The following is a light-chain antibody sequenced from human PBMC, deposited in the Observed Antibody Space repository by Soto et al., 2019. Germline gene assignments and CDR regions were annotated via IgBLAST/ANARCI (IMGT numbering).Light chain of an antibody. Sequence: DILMTQSPSPLSASVGDRVTITCRASQSIGRYLSWYRQKPGKAPEGLIYDASTLHSGVPSRFSGSGSGTDFTLTISSLQREDFATYYCQQSYSIPWTFGQGTKVDIK. CDR1: QSIGRY. CDR2: DAS. V-gene: IGKV1-39*01. J-gene: IGKJ1*01. CDR3: QQSYSIPWT.